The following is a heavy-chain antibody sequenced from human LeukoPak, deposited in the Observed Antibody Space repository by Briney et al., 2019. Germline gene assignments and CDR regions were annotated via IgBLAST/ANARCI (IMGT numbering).Heavy chain of an antibody. D-gene: IGHD3-22*01. CDR2: INPNSGGT. V-gene: IGHV1-2*02. CDR3: ARYFYDSSGSSSDAFDI. Sequence: ASVKVSCKTSGYTFTGYYMHWVRQAPGQGLEWMGWINPNSGGTNYAQRFQGRVTMTRDTSMSTAYMEPSRLRSDDSAVYYCARYFYDSSGSSSDAFDIWGQGTMVTVSS. J-gene: IGHJ3*02. CDR1: GYTFTGYY.